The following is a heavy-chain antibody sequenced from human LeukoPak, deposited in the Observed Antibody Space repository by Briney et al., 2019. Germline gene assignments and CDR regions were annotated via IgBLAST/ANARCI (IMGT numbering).Heavy chain of an antibody. D-gene: IGHD3-3*01. CDR1: GYTGFELS. J-gene: IGHJ3*01. V-gene: IGHV1-24*01. CDR3: TTHSIFGVVTYAFHL. CDR2: FVPEDART. Sequence: ASVKVSCKLSGYTGFELSMNWVRQAPGKGLEWMGGFVPEDARTIYAQKFQGRVTMTEDTSTDTAYMELSGLTSEDTAVYYCTTHSIFGVVTYAFHLWGRGTLVTVSS.